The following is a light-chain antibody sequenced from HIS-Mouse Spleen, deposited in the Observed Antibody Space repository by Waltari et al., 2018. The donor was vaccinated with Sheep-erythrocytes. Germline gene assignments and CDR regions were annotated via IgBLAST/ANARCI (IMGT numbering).Light chain of an antibody. Sequence: QSALTQPASVSGSPGQSITISCTGTSSDVGSYNLVSWYQQHPGKAPKLMIYEGSKRPSGVSNRLSGSTSGNTASLTISGLQAEDEADYYCCSYAGSSTFHVVFGGGTKLTVL. J-gene: IGLJ2*01. CDR1: SSDVGSYNL. V-gene: IGLV2-23*03. CDR2: EGS. CDR3: CSYAGSSTFHVV.